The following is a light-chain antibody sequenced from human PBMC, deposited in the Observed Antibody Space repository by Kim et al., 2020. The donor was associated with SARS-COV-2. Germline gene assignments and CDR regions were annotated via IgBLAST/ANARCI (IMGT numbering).Light chain of an antibody. CDR1: SSDVGGYNY. CDR2: DVS. V-gene: IGLV2-14*01. CDR3: NSYTSSSTWV. Sequence: QSALTQPASVSGSPGQSITISCTGTSSDVGGYNYVSWYQKNPGKAPKLMIYDVSKRPSGVSNRFSGSKSGNTASLTISGLLADDEADYYCNSYTSSSTWVFGGGTQLTVL. J-gene: IGLJ3*02.